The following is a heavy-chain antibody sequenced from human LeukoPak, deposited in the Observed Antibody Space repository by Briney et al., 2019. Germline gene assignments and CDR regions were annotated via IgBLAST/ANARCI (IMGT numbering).Heavy chain of an antibody. CDR1: GYTFTSYG. V-gene: IGHV1-18*01. D-gene: IGHD3-22*01. CDR3: ARVAHYYDSSGYAHVAFDI. Sequence: ASVKVSRKASGYTFTSYGISWVRQAPGQGLEWMGWISAYNGNTNYAQKLRGRVTMTTDTSTSTAYMELRSLRSDDTAVYYCARVAHYYDSSGYAHVAFDIWGQGTMVTVSS. J-gene: IGHJ3*02. CDR2: ISAYNGNT.